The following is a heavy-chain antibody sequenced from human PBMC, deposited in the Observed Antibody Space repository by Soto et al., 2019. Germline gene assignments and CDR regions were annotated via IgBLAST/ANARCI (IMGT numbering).Heavy chain of an antibody. J-gene: IGHJ4*02. V-gene: IGHV4-34*01. D-gene: IGHD6-13*01. CDR1: GGSFSNYY. Sequence: SETLSLTCAVYGGSFSNYYWSWIRQPPGKWLEWIGEINQSGITNYNTSLKSRVTISEAASKNQFSLKLGSLTAADTAVYYCARGNGIASRPADYWGQGTLVTVSS. CDR2: INQSGIT. CDR3: ARGNGIASRPADY.